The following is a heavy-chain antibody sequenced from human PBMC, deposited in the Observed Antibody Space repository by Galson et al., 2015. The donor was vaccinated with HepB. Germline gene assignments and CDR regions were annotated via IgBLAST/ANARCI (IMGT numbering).Heavy chain of an antibody. J-gene: IGHJ5*02. CDR3: TTDVYYSTYWSWLDP. CDR1: GFTFSSYA. V-gene: IGHV3-23*01. Sequence: SLRLSCAASGFTFSSYAMSWVRQAPGKGLEWVSAISGSGGSTYYADSVKGRFTISRDNSKNTLYLQMNSLKPEDTAVYYCTTDVYYSTYWSWLDPWGQGTLVTVSS. D-gene: IGHD2-8*02. CDR2: ISGSGGST.